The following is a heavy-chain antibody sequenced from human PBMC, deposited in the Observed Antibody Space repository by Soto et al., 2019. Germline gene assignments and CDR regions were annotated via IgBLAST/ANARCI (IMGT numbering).Heavy chain of an antibody. CDR2: IKQDGSEK. J-gene: IGHJ3*02. D-gene: IGHD4-17*01. V-gene: IGHV3-7*01. Sequence: GGSLRLSCAASGFTFSSYWMSWVRQAPGKGLEWVANIKQDGSEKYYVDSVKGRFTISRDNAKNSLYLQMNSLRAEDTAVYYCARLTTVTNLAFDIWGQGTMVTVSS. CDR3: ARLTTVTNLAFDI. CDR1: GFTFSSYW.